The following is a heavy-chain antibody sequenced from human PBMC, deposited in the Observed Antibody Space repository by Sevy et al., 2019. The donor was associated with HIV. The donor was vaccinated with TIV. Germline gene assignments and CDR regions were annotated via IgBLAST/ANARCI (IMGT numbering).Heavy chain of an antibody. Sequence: GGSLRLSCAASGFTFSDYYINWIRQAPGKGLEWISYISSSGGTIYYADSVKDRFTISRDNAKNSLYLQMNSLRAEDTAVYYCAREDIADRHFDYWGQGTLVTVSS. J-gene: IGHJ4*02. D-gene: IGHD6-6*01. CDR3: AREDIADRHFDY. CDR1: GFTFSDYY. V-gene: IGHV3-11*01. CDR2: ISSSGGTI.